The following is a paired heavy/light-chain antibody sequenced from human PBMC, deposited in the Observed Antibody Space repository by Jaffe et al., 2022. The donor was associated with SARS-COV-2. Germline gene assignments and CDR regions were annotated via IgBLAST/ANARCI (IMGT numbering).Heavy chain of an antibody. V-gene: IGHV3-11*06. Sequence: QVQLVESGGGLVKPGGSLRLSCAASGFTFSDYYMGWIRQAPGKGLEWVSYISSSSTYTNYADSVKGRFTISRDNAKNSLYLQMNSLRAEDTAVYYCAREGDGSGSYSWGYGMDVWGQGTTVTVSS. CDR3: AREGDGSGSYSWGYGMDV. D-gene: IGHD3-10*01. J-gene: IGHJ6*02. CDR2: ISSSSTYT. CDR1: GFTFSDYY.
Light chain of an antibody. J-gene: IGLJ1*01. Sequence: QSALTQPASVSGSPGQSITISCTGTSSDVGSYNLVSWYQQHPGKAPKLMIYEGSKRPSGVSNRFSGSKSGNTASLTISGLQAEDEADYYCCSYAGSSTFIYVFGTGTKVTVL. V-gene: IGLV2-23*03. CDR3: CSYAGSSTFIYV. CDR1: SSDVGSYNL. CDR2: EGS.